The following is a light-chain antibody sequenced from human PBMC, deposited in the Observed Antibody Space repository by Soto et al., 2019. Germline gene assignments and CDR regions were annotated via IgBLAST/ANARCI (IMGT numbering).Light chain of an antibody. CDR3: QQRSVWPT. CDR1: QSVSSY. J-gene: IGKJ4*01. CDR2: DAS. Sequence: IVLTQSPATLSLSPGERATLSCRASQSVSSYLAWYQRKGGQAPRLLIYDASSRAPGIPARFSGSGSGTDFTLTISSLEPEDFAVYYCQQRSVWPTFGGGTKVDIK. V-gene: IGKV3-11*01.